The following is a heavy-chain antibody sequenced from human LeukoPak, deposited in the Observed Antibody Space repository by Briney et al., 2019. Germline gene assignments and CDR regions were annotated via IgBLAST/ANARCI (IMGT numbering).Heavy chain of an antibody. CDR2: INSGSSSI. Sequence: GGSLRLSCAAAGFTFRSYSMNWVRQAPGKGLEWLSYINSGSSSIYYADSVKGRFTISRENAKNSLYLEVNSLRAEDTAVYYCARVVYYDYVWGSLDYWGQGTLVTVSS. J-gene: IGHJ4*02. D-gene: IGHD3-16*01. CDR1: GFTFRSYS. CDR3: ARVVYYDYVWGSLDY. V-gene: IGHV3-48*04.